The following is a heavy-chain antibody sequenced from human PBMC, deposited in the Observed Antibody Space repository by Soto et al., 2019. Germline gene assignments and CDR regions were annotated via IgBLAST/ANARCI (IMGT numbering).Heavy chain of an antibody. CDR2: INDYGTTI. Sequence: EVQLVESGGGLVQPGGSLRLSCAASGFNLGSYWMHWVRQAPGKGLVWVSRINDYGTTINYAESVEGRVTISRDDAKSEVYLQMNNLRAEDTAVYYCARGGLAPFDYWGQGALVTVSS. V-gene: IGHV3-74*01. D-gene: IGHD3-9*01. CDR3: ARGGLAPFDY. CDR1: GFNLGSYW. J-gene: IGHJ4*02.